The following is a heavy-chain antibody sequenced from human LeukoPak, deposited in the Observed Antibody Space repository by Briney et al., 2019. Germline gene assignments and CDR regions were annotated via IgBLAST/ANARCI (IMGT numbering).Heavy chain of an antibody. V-gene: IGHV3-48*01. CDR2: INVVNGAI. CDR1: GFTLRYYQ. CDR3: VRDGNRGYDMDV. Sequence: GGSLRLSCATSGFTLRYYQMNWVRQAPGKGLEWVSYINVVNGAIYYADSVKGRFTISGDIATNSVYLQMNSLRAEDTALYYCVRDGNRGYDMDVWGQGTAVTVSS. J-gene: IGHJ6*02. D-gene: IGHD3-10*01.